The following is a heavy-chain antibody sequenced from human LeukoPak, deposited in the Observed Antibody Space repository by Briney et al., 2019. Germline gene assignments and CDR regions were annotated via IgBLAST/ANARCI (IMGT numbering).Heavy chain of an antibody. Sequence: EASVKVSCKASGGTFSSYAISWVRQAPGQGLEWMGGIIPNFGTANYAQKFQGRVTITADESTSTAYMELSSLRSEDTAVYYCARGPRNQEDYYFDYWGQGTLVTVSS. D-gene: IGHD1-14*01. CDR1: GGTFSSYA. CDR3: ARGPRNQEDYYFDY. V-gene: IGHV1-69*13. CDR2: IIPNFGTA. J-gene: IGHJ4*02.